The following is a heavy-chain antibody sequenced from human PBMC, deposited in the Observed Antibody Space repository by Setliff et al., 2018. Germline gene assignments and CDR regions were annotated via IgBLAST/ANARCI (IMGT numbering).Heavy chain of an antibody. CDR2: IIPLFGTT. V-gene: IGHV1-69*13. CDR3: AKPQVELRWGFES. CDR1: GGTFNNYP. D-gene: IGHD1-7*01. J-gene: IGHJ4*02. Sequence: SVKVSCKASGGTFNNYPISWVRQAPGQGLEWMGGIIPLFGTTKYAQKFQDRITMTADESATTAYMELTSLRAEDTAVYYCAKPQVELRWGFESWGQGTPVTVSS.